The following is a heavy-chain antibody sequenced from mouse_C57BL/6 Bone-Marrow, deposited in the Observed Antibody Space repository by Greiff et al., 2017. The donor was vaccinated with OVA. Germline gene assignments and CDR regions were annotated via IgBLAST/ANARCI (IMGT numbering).Heavy chain of an antibody. V-gene: IGHV1-7*01. D-gene: IGHD1-1*01. CDR3: ASTTVAMDY. CDR2: INPSTGYT. CDR1: GYTFTSYW. Sequence: QVQLQQSGAELAKPGASVKMSCKASGYTFTSYWMHWVKQRPGQGLEWIGYINPSTGYTEYNQKFKDKATLTADKSSSTAYTQLSSLTSEDSAVYYCASTTVAMDYWGQGTSVTVSS. J-gene: IGHJ4*01.